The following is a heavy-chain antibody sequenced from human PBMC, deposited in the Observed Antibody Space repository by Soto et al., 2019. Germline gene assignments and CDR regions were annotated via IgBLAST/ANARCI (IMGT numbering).Heavy chain of an antibody. Sequence: QVQLVQSGAEVKKPGSSVKVSCKASGGTFSSYTISWVRQAPGQGLEWMGRIIPILGIANYAQKFQGRVTITEDKSTSTAYMELSSLRSEDTAVYYCASPSAAVGLSRDYWGQGTLVTVSS. J-gene: IGHJ4*02. CDR1: GGTFSSYT. V-gene: IGHV1-69*02. CDR3: ASPSAAVGLSRDY. CDR2: IIPILGIA. D-gene: IGHD6-13*01.